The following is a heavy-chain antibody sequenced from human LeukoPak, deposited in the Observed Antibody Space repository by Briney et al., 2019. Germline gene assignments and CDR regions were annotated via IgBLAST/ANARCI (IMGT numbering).Heavy chain of an antibody. CDR1: GYTFTGYY. V-gene: IGHV1-2*02. J-gene: IGHJ4*02. CDR3: ARGVDSGYPYFDH. Sequence: GASVKVSCKASGYTFTGYYMHWVRQAPGQGLEWMGWINPNSGGTNSAQKFQGRVTMTRDTSISTAYMELSRLRSDDTAMYYCARGVDSGYPYFDHWAREPWSPSPQ. CDR2: INPNSGGT. D-gene: IGHD5-12*01.